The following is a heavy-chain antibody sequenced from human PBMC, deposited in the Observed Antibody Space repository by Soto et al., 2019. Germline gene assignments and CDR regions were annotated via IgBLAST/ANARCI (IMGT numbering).Heavy chain of an antibody. CDR1: GFTFSSYW. V-gene: IGHV3-74*01. CDR3: ARRGAVAGLHY. Sequence: EVQLVESGGGLVQPGGSLRVSCAASGFTFSSYWMHWVRQAPGKGLVWVSRINSDGSSTCYADSVKGRFTISRDNAKNTLYLQMNSLRAEDTAIYYCARRGAVAGLHYWGQGTLVTVSS. D-gene: IGHD6-19*01. CDR2: INSDGSST. J-gene: IGHJ4*02.